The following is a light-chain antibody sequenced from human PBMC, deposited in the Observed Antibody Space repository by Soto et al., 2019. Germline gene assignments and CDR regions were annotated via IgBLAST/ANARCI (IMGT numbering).Light chain of an antibody. Sequence: IQLTQSPSSLSASVGDRVSITCRASQDIKTYLAWYQQKQGKAPKLLISGTFTLQSGVPSRFNGSGSGTDFTLTISRLQPADFAPYYCQHLNHYPPFTFGPGTKVDIK. V-gene: IGKV1-9*01. J-gene: IGKJ3*01. CDR3: QHLNHYPPFT. CDR2: GTF. CDR1: QDIKTY.